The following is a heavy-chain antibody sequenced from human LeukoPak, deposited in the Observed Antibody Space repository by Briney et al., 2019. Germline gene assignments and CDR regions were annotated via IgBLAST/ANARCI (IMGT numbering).Heavy chain of an antibody. CDR3: ARDGYGGNSGTFDY. CDR2: IYSGGST. CDR1: GFTLRSNY. V-gene: IGHV3-66*01. D-gene: IGHD4-23*01. Sequence: GSLRLSCAASGFTLRSNYISWVRQAPGKGLEWVSVIYSGGSTYYADSVKGRFTISRDNSKNTLYLQMNSLRAEDTAVYYCARDGYGGNSGTFDYWGQGTLVTVSS. J-gene: IGHJ4*02.